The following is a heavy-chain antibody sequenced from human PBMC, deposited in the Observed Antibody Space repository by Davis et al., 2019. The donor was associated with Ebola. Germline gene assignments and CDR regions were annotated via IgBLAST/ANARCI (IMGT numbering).Heavy chain of an antibody. J-gene: IGHJ4*02. CDR2: INPDTGGA. D-gene: IGHD1-26*01. Sequence: ASVKVSCKTSGYTFTNYFLHWVRQAPGQGLEWMGRINPDTGGAYFAQKFQGRVTTTRDTSISTAYMELSGLRSDDTAVYYCAGLGGGGATDFDSWGQGTLVTVSS. CDR3: AGLGGGGATDFDS. V-gene: IGHV1-2*06. CDR1: GYTFTNYF.